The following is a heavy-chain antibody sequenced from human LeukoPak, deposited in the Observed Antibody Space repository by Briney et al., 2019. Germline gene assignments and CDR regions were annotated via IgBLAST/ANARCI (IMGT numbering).Heavy chain of an antibody. CDR2: INPNSGAT. Sequence: ASVKVSCTASGYTFNDYFMHWVRQAAGQGLEWMGWINPNSGATNSAQKFQGRVTMTSDTSISTAYMELRSLTSDDTAVYYCATLRENNYGYYWGQGTLVTVSS. CDR3: ATLRENNYGYY. V-gene: IGHV1-2*02. J-gene: IGHJ4*02. CDR1: GYTFNDYF. D-gene: IGHD5-18*01.